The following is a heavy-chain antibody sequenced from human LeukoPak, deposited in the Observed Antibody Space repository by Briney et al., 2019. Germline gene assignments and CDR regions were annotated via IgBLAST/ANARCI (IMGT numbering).Heavy chain of an antibody. J-gene: IGHJ4*02. V-gene: IGHV3-7*01. D-gene: IGHD6-6*01. Sequence: PGGSLRLSCAASGFTPSSYWMTWVRQAPGKGLEWVANIKQDGREKYYVDSVKGRFSISRDNAKNSLYLQMNSLRAEDTAVYYCARDSAYYSTSSFVDYWGQGTLVTVSS. CDR1: GFTPSSYW. CDR3: ARDSAYYSTSSFVDY. CDR2: IKQDGREK.